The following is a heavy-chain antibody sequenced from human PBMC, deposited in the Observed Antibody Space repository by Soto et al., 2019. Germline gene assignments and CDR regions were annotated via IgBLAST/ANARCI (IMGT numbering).Heavy chain of an antibody. J-gene: IGHJ4*02. D-gene: IGHD2-15*01. Sequence: PGGSLRLSCAASGFTFSSYGMHWVRQTPGKWLEWVAVISYDGSNKYYADSVKGRFTISRDNSKNTLYLQMNSLRAEDTAVYYCAKDPIGYCSGGSCYPDYWGQGXLVTVSS. CDR2: ISYDGSNK. V-gene: IGHV3-30*18. CDR3: AKDPIGYCSGGSCYPDY. CDR1: GFTFSSYG.